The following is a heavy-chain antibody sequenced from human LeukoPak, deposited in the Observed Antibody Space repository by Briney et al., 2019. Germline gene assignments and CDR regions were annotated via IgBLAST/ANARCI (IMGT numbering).Heavy chain of an antibody. V-gene: IGHV1-2*02. CDR2: INPSSGAT. J-gene: IGHJ5*02. CDR3: ARLSHHSSGWYGGWFDP. Sequence: ASVKVSCKASGYTFSDYFIHWVRQAPGQGLEWMGWINPSSGATSYAQKFQGRLTMIRDTSINTAYMELSRLTSDDAAVYYCARLSHHSSGWYGGWFDPWGQGTLVTVSS. D-gene: IGHD6-19*01. CDR1: GYTFSDYF.